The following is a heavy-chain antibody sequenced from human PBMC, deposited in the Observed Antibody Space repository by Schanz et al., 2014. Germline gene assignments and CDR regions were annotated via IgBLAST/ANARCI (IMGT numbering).Heavy chain of an antibody. V-gene: IGHV3-21*01. Sequence: EVQLVESGGGLVKPGGSLRLSCAASGFTLNTYSMSWVRQAPGKGLGWVSSITMSGYIYYADSVQGRFTISRDGATNSLYLQMNSLRAEDTAVYYCARVDPTYSGDAYGDYWGQGTLVSVSS. CDR2: ITMSGYI. J-gene: IGHJ4*02. CDR3: ARVDPTYSGDAYGDY. D-gene: IGHD5-12*01. CDR1: GFTLNTYS.